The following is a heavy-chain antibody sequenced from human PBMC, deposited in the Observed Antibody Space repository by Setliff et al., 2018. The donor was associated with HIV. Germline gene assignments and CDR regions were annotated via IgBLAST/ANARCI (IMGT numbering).Heavy chain of an antibody. CDR1: GFTVSNNY. J-gene: IGHJ6*03. Sequence: PGGSLRLSCAASGFTVSNNYMTWVRQAPGKGLEWVSVMLNDGRTYYADSVQGRFTISRDNSINILYLHMNRLIAEDTAVGYCAKGVDGYYYYYYMDVWGKGTTVTVSS. V-gene: IGHV3-53*01. CDR2: MLNDGRT. CDR3: AKGVDGYYYYYYMDV.